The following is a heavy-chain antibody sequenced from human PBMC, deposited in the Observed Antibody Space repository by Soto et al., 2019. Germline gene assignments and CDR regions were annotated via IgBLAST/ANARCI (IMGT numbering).Heavy chain of an antibody. CDR3: AADKRYYDFWSGYYIDYYYGMDV. J-gene: IGHJ6*02. Sequence: QMQLVQSGPEVKKPGTSVKVSCKASGFTFTSSAVQWVRQARGQRLEWIGWIVVGSGNTNYAQKFQERVTITRDMSTSTAYMALSSLRSEDTAVYYCAADKRYYDFWSGYYIDYYYGMDVWGQGTTVTVSS. CDR1: GFTFTSSA. V-gene: IGHV1-58*01. D-gene: IGHD3-3*01. CDR2: IVVGSGNT.